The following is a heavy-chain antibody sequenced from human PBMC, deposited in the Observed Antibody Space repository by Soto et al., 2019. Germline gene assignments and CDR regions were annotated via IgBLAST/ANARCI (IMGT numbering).Heavy chain of an antibody. V-gene: IGHV1-18*01. CDR2: INTYNGNT. D-gene: IGHD6-19*01. CDR1: GYIFTTYS. Sequence: QVQLVQSGPEVKKPGASVKVSCKTSGYIFTTYSIAWVRQAPGQGLEWMGWINTYNGNTHYTQKFQDRVTVTTDTSTATAYMELSSLTSDDTAVYFCARGPQASVFWGEGTLITVSS. CDR3: ARGPQASVF. J-gene: IGHJ4*02.